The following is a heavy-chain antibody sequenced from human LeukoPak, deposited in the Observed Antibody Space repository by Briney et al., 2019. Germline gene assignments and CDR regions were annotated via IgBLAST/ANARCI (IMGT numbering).Heavy chain of an antibody. CDR3: ARANYGGNPRYFQH. Sequence: GGSLRLSCAASGFTFSDYYMSWIRQAPGKGLEWISYISSSSSIIYYADSVKGRSTISRDNAQNSLYLQMNSLRAEGTAVYYCARANYGGNPRYFQHWGQGTLVTVSS. CDR2: ISSSSSII. V-gene: IGHV3-11*01. J-gene: IGHJ1*01. D-gene: IGHD4-23*01. CDR1: GFTFSDYY.